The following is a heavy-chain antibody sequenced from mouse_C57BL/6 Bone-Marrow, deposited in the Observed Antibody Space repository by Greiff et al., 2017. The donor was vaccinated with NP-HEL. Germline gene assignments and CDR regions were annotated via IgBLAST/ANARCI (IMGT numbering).Heavy chain of an antibody. Sequence: QVQLQQSGAELVKPGASVKMSCKASGYTFTSYWITWVKQRPGQGLEWIGDLYPGSGSTNYNEKFKSKATLTVDTSSSTAYMQLSSLTSEDSAVYYCARNVITTVVAMRYFDVWGTGTTVTVSS. V-gene: IGHV1-55*01. J-gene: IGHJ1*03. CDR2: LYPGSGST. CDR1: GYTFTSYW. CDR3: ARNVITTVVAMRYFDV. D-gene: IGHD1-1*01.